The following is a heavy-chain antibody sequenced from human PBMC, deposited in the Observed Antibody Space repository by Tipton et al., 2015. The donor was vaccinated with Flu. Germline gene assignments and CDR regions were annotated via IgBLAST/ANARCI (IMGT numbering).Heavy chain of an antibody. D-gene: IGHD2-15*01. CDR1: GGSIVDSTYY. Sequence: LRLSCTVSGGSIVDSTYYWDWIRQPPGKGLEWIGSVYYYGNTYYNPSLESRVTISIDTSKNQFFLKLDSVSAADTAVFYCARRGGGYKYLYGMDVWGQGTTVIVSS. CDR3: ARRGGGYKYLYGMDV. CDR2: VYYYGNT. J-gene: IGHJ6*02. V-gene: IGHV4-39*01.